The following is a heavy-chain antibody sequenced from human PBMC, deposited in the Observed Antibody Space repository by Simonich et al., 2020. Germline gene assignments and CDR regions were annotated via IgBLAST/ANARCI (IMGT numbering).Heavy chain of an antibody. CDR3: ARARYCSSTSCYNWFDP. CDR2: MNPNRSNT. Sequence: QVQLVQSGAEVKKPGASVKVSCKASGYTFTSYDINWVRQATGQELEWKGWMNPNRSNTGYAQKFQGRVTITRNTSISTAYMELSSLRSEDTAVYYCARARYCSSTSCYNWFDPWGQGTLVTVSS. CDR1: GYTFTSYD. J-gene: IGHJ5*02. V-gene: IGHV1-8*03. D-gene: IGHD2-2*01.